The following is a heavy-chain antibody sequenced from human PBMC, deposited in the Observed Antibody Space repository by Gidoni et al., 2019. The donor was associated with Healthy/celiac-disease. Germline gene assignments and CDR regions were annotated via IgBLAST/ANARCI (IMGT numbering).Heavy chain of an antibody. J-gene: IGHJ4*02. Sequence: QVQLVESGGGVVQPGRSLRLSCAASGFTFSSYGMHWVRQAPGKGLEWVAVIWYDGSNKYYADSVKGRFTISRDNSKNTLYLQMNSLRAEDTAVYYCARGPPGARGAPYYFDYWGQGTLVTVSS. D-gene: IGHD1-26*01. CDR1: GFTFSSYG. CDR3: ARGPPGARGAPYYFDY. V-gene: IGHV3-33*01. CDR2: IWYDGSNK.